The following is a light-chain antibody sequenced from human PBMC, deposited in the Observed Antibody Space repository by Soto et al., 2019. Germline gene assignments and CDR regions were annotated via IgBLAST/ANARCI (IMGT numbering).Light chain of an antibody. CDR3: SSYTTGSLYV. Sequence: QSVLTQPASVSGSPGQSIAISCTGTSSDVGAYIYVSWYQQHPGKAPKVMIYDVNNRPSGVSDRFSGSKSGNTASLTISGLQADDEADYYCSSYTTGSLYVFGSGTKLTVL. CDR1: SSDVGAYIY. J-gene: IGLJ1*01. CDR2: DVN. V-gene: IGLV2-14*01.